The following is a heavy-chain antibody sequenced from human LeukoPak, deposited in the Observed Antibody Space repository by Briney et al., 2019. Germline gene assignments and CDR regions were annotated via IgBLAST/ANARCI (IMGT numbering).Heavy chain of an antibody. V-gene: IGHV4-31*03. J-gene: IGHJ4*02. CDR3: ASGDNDPLFDY. D-gene: IGHD1-1*01. Sequence: SQTLSLTCTVSGGSISSGGYYWSWIRQHPGKGLEWIGSIYYSGSTNYNPSLQGRVTISLDTSGNQFSLKLSSVTAADTAVYYCASGDNDPLFDYWGQGTLVTVSS. CDR1: GGSISSGGYY. CDR2: IYYSGST.